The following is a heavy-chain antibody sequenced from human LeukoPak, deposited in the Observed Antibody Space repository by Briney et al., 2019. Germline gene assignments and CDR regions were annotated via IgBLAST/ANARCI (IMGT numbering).Heavy chain of an antibody. CDR2: IYPGDSDT. J-gene: IGHJ6*03. D-gene: IGHD6-6*01. V-gene: IGHV5-51*01. Sequence: PGGSLRLSCAASGLTFSNAWMSWVRQMPGKGLEWMGIIYPGDSDTRYSPSFQGQVTISADKSISTAYLQWSSLKASDTAMYYCARHRIAARPGGYYYYYMDVWGKGTTVTVSS. CDR3: ARHRIAARPGGYYYYYMDV. CDR1: GLTFSNAW.